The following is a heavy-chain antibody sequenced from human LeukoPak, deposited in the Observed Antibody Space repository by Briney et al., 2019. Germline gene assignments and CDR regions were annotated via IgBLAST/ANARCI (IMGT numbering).Heavy chain of an antibody. J-gene: IGHJ4*02. V-gene: IGHV1-18*01. CDR1: GYTFTSYG. D-gene: IGHD4-17*01. CDR2: ISGYNVNT. CDR3: ARLSYGDNPIDY. Sequence: ASVKVSCKASGYTFTSYGISWVRQAPGQGLEWMGWISGYNVNTNYAQKLQGRVTMTTDTSTSTAYMELRSLRSDDPAVYYCARLSYGDNPIDYWGQGTLVTVSS.